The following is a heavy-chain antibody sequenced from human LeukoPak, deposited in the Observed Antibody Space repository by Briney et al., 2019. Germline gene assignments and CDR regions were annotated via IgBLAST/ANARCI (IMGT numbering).Heavy chain of an antibody. J-gene: IGHJ4*02. D-gene: IGHD3-22*01. V-gene: IGHV3-23*01. CDR3: AKDPAYAYYYDSSGYIDY. CDR1: GFTFSSYA. CDR2: ISGSGGST. Sequence: GGSLRLSCAASGFTFSSYAMSWVRQAPGKGLEWVSAISGSGGSTHYADSVKGRFTISRDNSKNTLYLQMNSLRAEDTAVYYCAKDPAYAYYYDSSGYIDYWGQGTLVTVSS.